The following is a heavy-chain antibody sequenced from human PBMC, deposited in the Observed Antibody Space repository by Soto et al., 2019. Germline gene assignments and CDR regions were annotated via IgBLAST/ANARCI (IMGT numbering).Heavy chain of an antibody. D-gene: IGHD6-19*01. V-gene: IGHV3-7*01. Sequence: EVQLVESGGGLVQPGGSLRLSCAASGFTFSSYWMSWVRQAPGQGLEWVANIKQDGSEKYYVDSVKGRFTISRDNAKNSLYLQMNSLRAEDTAVYYCARDSIAVAGSDAFDIWGQGTMVTVSS. J-gene: IGHJ3*02. CDR1: GFTFSSYW. CDR2: IKQDGSEK. CDR3: ARDSIAVAGSDAFDI.